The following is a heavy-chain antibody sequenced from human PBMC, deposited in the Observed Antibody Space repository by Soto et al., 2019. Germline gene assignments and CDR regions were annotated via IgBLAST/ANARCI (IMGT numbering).Heavy chain of an antibody. CDR1: GGSFSGYY. Sequence: SETLSLTCAVYGGSFSGYYWSWIRQPPGKGLEWIGEINHSGSTNYNPSLKSRVTISVDTSKNQFSLKLSSVTAADTAVYYCARHSRWELRDWFDPWGQGTLVTVSS. CDR3: ARHSRWELRDWFDP. D-gene: IGHD1-26*01. CDR2: INHSGST. J-gene: IGHJ5*02. V-gene: IGHV4-34*01.